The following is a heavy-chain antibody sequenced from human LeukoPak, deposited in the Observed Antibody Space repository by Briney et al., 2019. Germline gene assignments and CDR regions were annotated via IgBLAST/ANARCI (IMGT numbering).Heavy chain of an antibody. CDR2: ISAYNGNT. D-gene: IGHD3-22*01. CDR3: ARGVVDYYYDSSGYDAFDI. J-gene: IGHJ3*02. CDR1: GYTFTSYD. Sequence: EASVKVSCKASGYTFTSYDINWVRQAPGQGLEWMGWISAYNGNTNYAQKLQGRVTMTTDTSTSTAYMELRSLRSDDTAVYYCARGVVDYYYDSSGYDAFDIWGQGTMVTVSS. V-gene: IGHV1-18*01.